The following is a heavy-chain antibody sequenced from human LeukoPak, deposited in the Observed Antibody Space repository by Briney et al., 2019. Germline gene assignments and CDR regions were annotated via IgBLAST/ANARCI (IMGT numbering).Heavy chain of an antibody. J-gene: IGHJ4*02. CDR1: GFTFSSYA. V-gene: IGHV3-30*01. D-gene: IGHD3-10*01. CDR2: ISYDGSNK. CDR3: ARAKWDYYGSGSYYTLDY. Sequence: QPGGSLRLSCAASGFTFSSYAMHWVRQAPGKGLEWVAVISYDGSNKYHADSVKGRFTISRDNSKNTLYLQMNSLRAEDTAVYYCARAKWDYYGSGSYYTLDYWGQGTLVTVSS.